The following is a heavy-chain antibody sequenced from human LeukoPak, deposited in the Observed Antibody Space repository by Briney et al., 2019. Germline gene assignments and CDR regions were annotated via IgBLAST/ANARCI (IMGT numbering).Heavy chain of an antibody. CDR3: ARDRVYGSGSPDY. Sequence: GGSLRLSCAASGFTFSSYGMHWVRQAPGKGLEWVAVISYDGSNKYYADSVKGRFTISRDNSKNTLYLQMNSLRAEDTAVYYCARDRVYGSGSPDYWGQGTLVTVSS. CDR1: GFTFSSYG. J-gene: IGHJ4*02. D-gene: IGHD3-10*01. V-gene: IGHV3-30*03. CDR2: ISYDGSNK.